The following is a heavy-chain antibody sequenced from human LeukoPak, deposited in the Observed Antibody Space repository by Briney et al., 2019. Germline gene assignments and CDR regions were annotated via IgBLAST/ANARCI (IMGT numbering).Heavy chain of an antibody. V-gene: IGHV3-30*03. J-gene: IGHJ2*01. CDR2: ISHDGNTK. D-gene: IGHD2-21*02. CDR1: GFSFSSHG. CDR3: ARANCGGDCPQDWYFDL. Sequence: GGSLRLSCAASGFSFSSHGMHWVRQAPGKGLEWVAVISHDGNTKYYADSVKGRFTISRDNSKNTLYLQMNSLRAEDTAVYYCARANCGGDCPQDWYFDLWGRGTLVTVSS.